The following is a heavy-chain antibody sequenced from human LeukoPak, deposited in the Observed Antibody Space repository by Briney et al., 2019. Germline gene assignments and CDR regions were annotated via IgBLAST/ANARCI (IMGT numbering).Heavy chain of an antibody. V-gene: IGHV3-48*01. CDR3: ARVRGPTVTTIYFDY. CDR2: ISPGGDTI. D-gene: IGHD4-17*01. CDR1: GFTFSGHG. J-gene: IGHJ4*02. Sequence: GGSLRLSCAGYGFTFSGHGMIWVRQAPGKGLEWLSYISPGGDTINHADSVKDRFTVSRDNAKSSVYLLMKSLRAEETAVYYCARVRGPTVTTIYFDYWGQGTLVTVSS.